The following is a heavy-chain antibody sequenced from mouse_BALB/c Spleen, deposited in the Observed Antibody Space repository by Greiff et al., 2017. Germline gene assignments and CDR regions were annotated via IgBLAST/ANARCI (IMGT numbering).Heavy chain of an antibody. CDR1: GYTFTSYV. CDR3: ASHYGNYYYAMDY. Sequence: VHVKQSGPELVKPGASVKMSCKASGYTFTSYVMHWVKQKPGQGLEWIGYINPYNDGTKYNEKFKGKATLTSDKSSSTAYMELSSLTSEDSAVYYCASHYGNYYYAMDYWGQGTSVTVSS. J-gene: IGHJ4*01. D-gene: IGHD2-1*01. V-gene: IGHV1-14*01. CDR2: INPYNDGT.